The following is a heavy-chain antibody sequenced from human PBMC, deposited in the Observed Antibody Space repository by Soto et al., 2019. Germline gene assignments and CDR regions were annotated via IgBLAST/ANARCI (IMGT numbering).Heavy chain of an antibody. D-gene: IGHD3-9*01. Sequence: PGGFLRLSCAASGFTFSDYYMSWIRQAPGRGLEWVSYIGTSNIYTNYADSVKGRFAISRDNAKNSLYLQMNSLRAEDTAVYYCARDADVLTGSDVFDIWGQGTMVTVSS. CDR1: GFTFSDYY. V-gene: IGHV3-11*05. CDR2: IGTSNIYT. J-gene: IGHJ3*02. CDR3: ARDADVLTGSDVFDI.